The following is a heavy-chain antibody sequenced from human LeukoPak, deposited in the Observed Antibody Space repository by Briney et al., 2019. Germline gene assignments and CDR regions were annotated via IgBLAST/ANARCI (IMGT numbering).Heavy chain of an antibody. D-gene: IGHD4-17*01. CDR1: GGSISSGSYY. CDR3: ARTDGDYAYNWFDP. V-gene: IGHV4-61*02. CDR2: IYTSGST. Sequence: SGTLSLTCTVSGGSISSGSYYWSWIRQPAGKGLEWIGRIYTSGSTNYNPSLKSRVTISVDTSKNQFSLKLSSVTAADTAVYYCARTDGDYAYNWFDPWGQGTLVTVSS. J-gene: IGHJ5*02.